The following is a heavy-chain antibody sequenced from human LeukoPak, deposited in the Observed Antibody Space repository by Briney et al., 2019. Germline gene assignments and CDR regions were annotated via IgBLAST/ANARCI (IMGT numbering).Heavy chain of an antibody. CDR2: ISYDGSNK. CDR3: AKDWDY. V-gene: IGHV3-30*18. Sequence: GGSLRLSCAASGFTFSNYAMSWVRQAPGKGLEWVAVISYDGSNKYYADSVKGRFTISRDNSKNTLYLQMNSLRAEDTAVYYCAKDWDYWGQGTLVTVSS. J-gene: IGHJ4*02. CDR1: GFTFSNYA.